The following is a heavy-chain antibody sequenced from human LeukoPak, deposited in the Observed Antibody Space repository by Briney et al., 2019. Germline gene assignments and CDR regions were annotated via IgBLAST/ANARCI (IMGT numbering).Heavy chain of an antibody. CDR3: ARAPGIGFWSGSGSFFYY. CDR1: GGSISSYY. Sequence: PSETLSLTCTVSGGSISSYYWSWIRQPPGKGLGWMGYIYNSGRTNTNPSLNSRVTISVATSKTQFPLKRSSATAAYTAVYYCARAPGIGFWSGSGSFFYYSGQGTLVTVSS. J-gene: IGHJ4*02. CDR2: IYNSGRT. D-gene: IGHD3-3*01. V-gene: IGHV4-59*13.